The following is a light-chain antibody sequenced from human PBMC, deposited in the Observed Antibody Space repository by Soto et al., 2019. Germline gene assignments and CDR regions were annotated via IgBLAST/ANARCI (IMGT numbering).Light chain of an antibody. CDR3: QQYDNWPPYT. Sequence: EIVMTQSPATLSVSPGERATLSCRASQSVSINLAWYQQKPGQAPRLLLFGASARAIGIPARFSGSGSGTEFTLTISSLHSEDFAVYYCQQYDNWPPYTFGQGTKLAIK. J-gene: IGKJ2*01. CDR1: QSVSIN. CDR2: GAS. V-gene: IGKV3-15*01.